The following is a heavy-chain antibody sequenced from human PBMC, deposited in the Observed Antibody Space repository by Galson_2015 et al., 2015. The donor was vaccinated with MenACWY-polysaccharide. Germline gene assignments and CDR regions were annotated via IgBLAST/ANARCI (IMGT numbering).Heavy chain of an antibody. J-gene: IGHJ4*02. CDR3: VKDRGPILGEY. D-gene: IGHD3-10*01. Sequence: SLRLSCAASGFTFTTYAMSWVRQTPGKGLDWVSTISNRGIPYYADSVQGRFTISRDNSRDTLHLQMSSLRTEDTAVYYCVKDRGPILGEYWGQGALVAVSS. CDR2: ISNRGIP. V-gene: IGHV3-23*01. CDR1: GFTFTTYA.